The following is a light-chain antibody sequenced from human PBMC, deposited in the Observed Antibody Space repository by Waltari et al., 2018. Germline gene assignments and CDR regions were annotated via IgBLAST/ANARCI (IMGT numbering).Light chain of an antibody. CDR1: ELEKKY. CDR3: QAWDSGVAGV. J-gene: IGLJ1*01. CDR2: QDV. V-gene: IGLV3-1*01. Sequence: SYDLTQSPSVSVSPGQTASITCSGDELEKKYGCWYQQKPGQSPVLVIYQDVRRPSEIPERFSGSNSGNTATLTISGTQPMDEADYYCQAWDSGVAGVFGTGTKVTVL.